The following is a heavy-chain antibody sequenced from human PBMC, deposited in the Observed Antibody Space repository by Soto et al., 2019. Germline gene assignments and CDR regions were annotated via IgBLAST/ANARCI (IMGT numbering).Heavy chain of an antibody. CDR1: GFIFRSYG. Sequence: QELLVESGGGVVQPGTSLRLSCETSGFIFRSYGMHWVRQAPGKGLEWVAVVWYDGSNKEYGEYVKGRFTISRDKSKNTLYLQMNNLRADDTAVYYCARVGYCTSTSSNCPFESWGQGTLVTVSS. J-gene: IGHJ4*02. CDR3: ARVGYCTSTSSNCPFES. CDR2: VWYDGSNK. V-gene: IGHV3-33*01. D-gene: IGHD2-2*01.